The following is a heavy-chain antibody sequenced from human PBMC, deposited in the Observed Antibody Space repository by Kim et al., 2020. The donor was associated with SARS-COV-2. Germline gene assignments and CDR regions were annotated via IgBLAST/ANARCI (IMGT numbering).Heavy chain of an antibody. CDR2: IKSDSST. CDR1: GFTISSYV. CDR3: AGRGPIAVPGTLDC. J-gene: IGHJ4*02. Sequence: VGSLRLSCAASGFTISSYVMSWVRQAPGKGLEWVSVIKSDSSTYYADSVKGRFTISRDNSKNTLYLQINSLRAEDTALYYCAGRGPIAVPGTLDCWGQGTLVTVSS. V-gene: IGHV3-23*03. D-gene: IGHD6-19*01.